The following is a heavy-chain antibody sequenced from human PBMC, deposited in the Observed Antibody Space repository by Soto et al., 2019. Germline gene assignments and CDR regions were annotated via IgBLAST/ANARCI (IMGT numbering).Heavy chain of an antibody. Sequence: QVQLQESGPGLVKPSETLSLTCSVSSGSISNYYWSWIRQPPGKGLEWIGYILYSGNTNYNPSLKRRVSFSADTSMNQCPLRLESVTSADTAVYYCAKSGSVNLVRGPDTWFFDLWSGGTVVTVSS. CDR3: AKSGSVNLVRGPDTWFFDL. D-gene: IGHD3-10*01. CDR2: ILYSGNT. J-gene: IGHJ2*01. V-gene: IGHV4-59*03. CDR1: SGSISNYY.